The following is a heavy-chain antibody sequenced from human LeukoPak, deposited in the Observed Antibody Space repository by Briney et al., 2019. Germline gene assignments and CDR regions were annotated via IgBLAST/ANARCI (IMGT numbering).Heavy chain of an antibody. Sequence: GGSLRLSCAASGFTFSSYEMNWVRQAPGKGLEWVAVIWFDGSNKYYADSVKGRFTISRDNSKNTLYLQMNSLRAEDTAVYYCARERSSWHTYGMDVWGQGTTVTVSS. CDR2: IWFDGSNK. CDR1: GFTFSSYE. CDR3: ARERSSWHTYGMDV. D-gene: IGHD6-13*01. J-gene: IGHJ6*02. V-gene: IGHV3-33*08.